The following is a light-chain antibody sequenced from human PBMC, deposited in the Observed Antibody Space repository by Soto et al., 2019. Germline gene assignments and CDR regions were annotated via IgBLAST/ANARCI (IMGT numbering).Light chain of an antibody. CDR1: SRDVGSYNL. Sequence: SALTQPASVSGAPGQSIPISCPGNSRDVGSYNLVSWYQQHPGKAPKLMIYEGSKRPSGVSNRFSGSKSGNTASPTISGLQAEDEADYYCCSYAGNSLYVFGTGTKVTVL. J-gene: IGLJ1*01. CDR3: CSYAGNSLYV. V-gene: IGLV2-23*01. CDR2: EGS.